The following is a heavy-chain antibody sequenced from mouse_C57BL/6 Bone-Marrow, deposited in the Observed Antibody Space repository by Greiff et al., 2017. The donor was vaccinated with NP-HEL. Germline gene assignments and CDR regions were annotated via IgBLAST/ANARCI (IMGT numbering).Heavy chain of an antibody. CDR2: IDPENGDT. V-gene: IGHV14-4*01. CDR3: TYGSSLYWYFDV. Sequence: VQLQQSGAELVRPGASVKLSCTASGFNIKDDYMHWVKQRPEQGLEWIGWIDPENGDTEYASKVPGKVTITADTSSNTAYLQLSSLTSEDTAVYYCTYGSSLYWYFDVWGTGTTVAVSS. J-gene: IGHJ1*03. D-gene: IGHD1-1*01. CDR1: GFNIKDDY.